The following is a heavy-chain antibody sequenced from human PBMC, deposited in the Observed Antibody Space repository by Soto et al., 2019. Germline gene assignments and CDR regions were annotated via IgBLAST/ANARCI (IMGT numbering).Heavy chain of an antibody. CDR2: ITASGGST. V-gene: IGHV3-23*01. D-gene: IGHD2-15*01. Sequence: PVGSLRLSCAASGFTFSSYAMSWVRQAPGKGLEWVSAITASGGSTYYADSVKGRFTISRDNSKNTLYLQMNSLRAEDTAIYYCAKKYTVAASFDFWGQGTLVTSPQ. CDR3: AKKYTVAASFDF. CDR1: GFTFSSYA. J-gene: IGHJ4*02.